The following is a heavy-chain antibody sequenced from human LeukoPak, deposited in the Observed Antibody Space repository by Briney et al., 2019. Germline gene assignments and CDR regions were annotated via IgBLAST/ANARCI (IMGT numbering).Heavy chain of an antibody. CDR2: VNPSGGST. Sequence: GASVKVSCKASGYTFTSYYMHRVRQAPGQGLEWMGIVNPSGGSTSYAQKFQGRVTMTRDTSTSTVYMELNSLRSEDTAVYYCARSVDIVATIKNWFDPWGQGTLVTVSS. CDR3: ARSVDIVATIKNWFDP. D-gene: IGHD5-12*01. J-gene: IGHJ5*02. V-gene: IGHV1-46*01. CDR1: GYTFTSYY.